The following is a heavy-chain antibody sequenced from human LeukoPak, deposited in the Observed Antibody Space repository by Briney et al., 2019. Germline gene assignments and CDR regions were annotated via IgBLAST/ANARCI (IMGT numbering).Heavy chain of an antibody. J-gene: IGHJ4*02. CDR2: IYSGGST. CDR1: GFTVSSNY. V-gene: IGHV3-53*01. Sequence: PGGSLRLSCAASGFTVSSNYMSWVRQAPGKGLEWVSVIYSGGSTYYADSVKGRFTISRDNSKNTLYLQMNSLRAEDTAVYYCARVGMGSGSYYGALGYWGQGTLVTVSS. D-gene: IGHD3-10*01. CDR3: ARVGMGSGSYYGALGY.